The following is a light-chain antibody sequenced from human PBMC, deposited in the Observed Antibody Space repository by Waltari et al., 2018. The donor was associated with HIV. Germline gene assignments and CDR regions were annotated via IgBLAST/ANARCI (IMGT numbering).Light chain of an antibody. CDR3: GSSMTNVNMDG. CDR2: DVS. Sequence: QSALTQPASVSGSPGQSITISCTGTSSDSGGFKSVSWYQQSPGKAPKLIIYDVSYRPSWVSNRFSGSKSGNTASLTISGLQAEDEAAYYCGSSMTNVNMDGFGGGTKLTVL. J-gene: IGLJ2*01. CDR1: SSDSGGFKS. V-gene: IGLV2-14*03.